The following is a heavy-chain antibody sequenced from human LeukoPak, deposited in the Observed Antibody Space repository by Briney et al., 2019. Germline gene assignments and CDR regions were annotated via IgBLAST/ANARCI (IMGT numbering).Heavy chain of an antibody. CDR1: GFTFSSYS. CDR2: ISSSSSYI. CDR3: AKGPFYTGYCSSTSCYTPADV. D-gene: IGHD2-2*02. V-gene: IGHV3-21*04. Sequence: GGSLRLSCAASGFTFSSYSMNWVRQAPGKGLEWVSSISSSSSYIYYADSVKGRFTISRDNAKNSLYLQMNSLRAEDTAVYYCAKGPFYTGYCSSTSCYTPADVWGQGTTVTVSS. J-gene: IGHJ6*02.